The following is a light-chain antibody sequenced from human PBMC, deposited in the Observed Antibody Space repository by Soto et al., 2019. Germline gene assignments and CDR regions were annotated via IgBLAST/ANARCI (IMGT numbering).Light chain of an antibody. V-gene: IGKV3-20*01. Sequence: EIVLTQSAGTLSLSTGERATLSSAASQSVSSYYLAWYQQKHGQAPRPVIYAASSRATGIPDRFSGGGYGTDFTLTISRLETEDFAVYYCQQCGSSPWTFGQGTKVDIK. CDR2: AAS. CDR3: QQCGSSPWT. CDR1: QSVSSYY. J-gene: IGKJ1*01.